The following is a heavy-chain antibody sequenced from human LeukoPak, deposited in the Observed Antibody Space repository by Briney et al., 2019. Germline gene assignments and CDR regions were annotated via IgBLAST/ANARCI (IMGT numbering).Heavy chain of an antibody. CDR1: GYSFTSYW. Sequence: GEALKICCQGSGYSFTSYWIGWVRQMPGKGLEWIGIIYPGDSDTRYSPSFQGQVTSSADKSISTAYLQWSSLKASDTAVYYCASQTAIDHYSFDYWGQGTLVTVSS. J-gene: IGHJ4*02. CDR3: ASQTAIDHYSFDY. CDR2: IYPGDSDT. D-gene: IGHD2-21*02. V-gene: IGHV5-51*01.